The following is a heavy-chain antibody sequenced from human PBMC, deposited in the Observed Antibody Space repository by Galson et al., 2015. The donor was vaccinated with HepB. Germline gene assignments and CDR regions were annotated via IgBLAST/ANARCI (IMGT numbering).Heavy chain of an antibody. D-gene: IGHD2-15*01. CDR3: AREPLGYCSGGSCYSGEKAFDI. CDR1: GYTFTSYA. CDR2: INTNTGNP. J-gene: IGHJ3*02. V-gene: IGHV7-4-1*02. Sequence: SVKVSCKASGYTFTSYAMNWVRQAPGQGLEWMGWINTNTGNPTYAQGFTGRFVFSLDTSVSTAYLKISSLKAEDTAVHYCAREPLGYCSGGSCYSGEKAFDIWGQGTMVTVSS.